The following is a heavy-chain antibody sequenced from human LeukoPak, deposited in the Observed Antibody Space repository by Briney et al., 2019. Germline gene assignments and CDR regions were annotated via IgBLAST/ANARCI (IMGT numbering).Heavy chain of an antibody. CDR3: ARVGGNSVLQYYFDY. J-gene: IGHJ4*02. CDR1: GYTFTSYY. CDR2: INPSGGST. D-gene: IGHD4-23*01. Sequence: ASVKVSCKASGYTFTSYYMHWVRQSPGQGLEWMGIINPSGGSTSYAQKFQGRVTMTRDTSTSTAYMELSSLRSEDTAVYYCARVGGNSVLQYYFDYWGQGTLVTVSS. V-gene: IGHV1-46*01.